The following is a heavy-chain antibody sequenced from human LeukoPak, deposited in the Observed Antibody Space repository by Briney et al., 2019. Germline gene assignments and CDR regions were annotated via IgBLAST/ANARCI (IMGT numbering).Heavy chain of an antibody. CDR3: ARFRGGYLYYFDY. CDR1: GGSISSYY. J-gene: IGHJ4*02. V-gene: IGHV4-4*09. D-gene: IGHD3-3*01. CDR2: IYTSGST. Sequence: SETLSLTCTVSGGSISSYYWSWIRQPPGKGLEWIGYIYTSGSTNYNPSLKSRVTISVDTSKNQFSLRLSSVTAADTAVYYCARFRGGYLYYFDYWGQGTLVTVSS.